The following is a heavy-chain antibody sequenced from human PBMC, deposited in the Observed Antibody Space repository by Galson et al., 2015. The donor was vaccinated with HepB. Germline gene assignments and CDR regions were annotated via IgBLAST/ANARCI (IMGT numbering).Heavy chain of an antibody. V-gene: IGHV3-64D*06. Sequence: SLRLSCAASGFTFSSYAMHWVRQAPGKGLEYVSAISSNGGSTYYADSVKGRFTISRDNSKNTLYLQMSSLRAEDTAVYYCVKETYYYDSSGYYYADLDYWGQGTLVTVSS. CDR3: VKETYYYDSSGYYYADLDY. CDR2: ISSNGGST. D-gene: IGHD3-22*01. J-gene: IGHJ4*02. CDR1: GFTFSSYA.